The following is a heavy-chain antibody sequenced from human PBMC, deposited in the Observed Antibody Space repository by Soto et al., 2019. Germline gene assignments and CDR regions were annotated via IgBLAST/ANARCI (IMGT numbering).Heavy chain of an antibody. J-gene: IGHJ5*02. CDR3: ARDHHDPTRYSGTYYVWFDP. D-gene: IGHD1-26*01. CDR2: ISPYNGNT. CDR1: GYTFTSYG. Sequence: QVQLVQSGAEVKKPGASVKVSCKASGYTFTSYGVSWVRQAPGQGLEWMGWISPYNGNTEYAQKLQGRVTMTTDTSTRTAYMELRSLRSDDTAVYYCARDHHDPTRYSGTYYVWFDPWGQGTLVTVSS. V-gene: IGHV1-18*01.